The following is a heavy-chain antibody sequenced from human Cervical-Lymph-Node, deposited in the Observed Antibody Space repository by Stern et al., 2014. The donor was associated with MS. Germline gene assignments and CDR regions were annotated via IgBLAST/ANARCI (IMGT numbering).Heavy chain of an antibody. J-gene: IGHJ4*02. CDR2: INPSGGTT. CDR1: GYTFTSYY. D-gene: IGHD2-15*01. Sequence: QVQLVQSGAEVKKPGASVKVSCKASGYTFTSYYMHWVRQAPGQGLEWMGIINPSGGTTNNAQKFQGRVTMTRDTSTSTVYMELSSLRSEDTAVYYCAREKRDCSGGSCYSRDDYWGQGTLVTVSS. CDR3: AREKRDCSGGSCYSRDDY. V-gene: IGHV1-46*03.